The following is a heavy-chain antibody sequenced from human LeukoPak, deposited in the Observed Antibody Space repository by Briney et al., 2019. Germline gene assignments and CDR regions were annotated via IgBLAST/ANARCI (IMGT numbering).Heavy chain of an antibody. CDR2: INAGNGNT. CDR3: ARVRSSGWYFDY. J-gene: IGHJ4*02. CDR1: GYTFSNYP. V-gene: IGHV1-3*01. Sequence: GASVKVSCKASGYTFSNYPIHWVRQAPGQRLEWMGWINAGNGNTRYSQKFQGRVTITRDTSANTAYMELSRLRSDDTAVYYCARVRSSGWYFDYWGQGTLVTVSS. D-gene: IGHD6-19*01.